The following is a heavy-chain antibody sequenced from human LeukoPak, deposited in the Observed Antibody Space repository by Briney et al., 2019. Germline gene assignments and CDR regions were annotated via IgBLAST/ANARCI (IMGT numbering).Heavy chain of an antibody. J-gene: IGHJ6*04. Sequence: SETLSLTCTVSGGSISSYYWSWIRQPPGKGLEWIGYIYYSGSTNYNPSLKSQVTISVDTSKNQFSLKLSSVTAADTAVYYCARDYGVSGYYGMDVWGKGTTVTVSS. CDR2: IYYSGST. D-gene: IGHD3-10*01. V-gene: IGHV4-59*01. CDR1: GGSISSYY. CDR3: ARDYGVSGYYGMDV.